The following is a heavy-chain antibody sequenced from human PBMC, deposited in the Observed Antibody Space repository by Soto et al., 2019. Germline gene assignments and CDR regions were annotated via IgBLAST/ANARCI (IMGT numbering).Heavy chain of an antibody. J-gene: IGHJ4*02. CDR3: GRLKNLVNWCFDS. V-gene: IGHV4-4*09. Sequence: QAQLQESGPRLVKPSATLSVTCTVSSAPITKYYWGWVRQALGRGLGWIGFTHHSGYISYSPSLKRRVTMSVHPSTNHVSLKLTSVSAADTTVYYCGRLKNLVNWCFDSWGQGVLVTVSS. D-gene: IGHD3-22*01. CDR2: THHSGYI. CDR1: SAPITKYY.